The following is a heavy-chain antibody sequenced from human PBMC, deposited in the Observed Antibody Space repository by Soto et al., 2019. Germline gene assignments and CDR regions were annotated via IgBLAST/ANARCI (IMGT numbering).Heavy chain of an antibody. J-gene: IGHJ6*02. Sequence: QVQLQESGPGLVKPSQTLSLTCTVSGGSISSGGYYWSWIRQHPGKGLEWIGYIYYSGSTYYNPYRRIRVTVSVDTSKNQFSLKLSSVTAADTAVYYCARVCGGDCHYGMDVWGQGTTVTVSS. V-gene: IGHV4-31*03. D-gene: IGHD2-21*02. CDR2: IYYSGST. CDR3: ARVCGGDCHYGMDV. CDR1: GGSISSGGYY.